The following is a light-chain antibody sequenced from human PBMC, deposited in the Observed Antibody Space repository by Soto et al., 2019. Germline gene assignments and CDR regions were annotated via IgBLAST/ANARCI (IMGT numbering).Light chain of an antibody. V-gene: IGLV2-8*01. Sequence: QYALTQPPSASGSPGQSVTISCTGTSSDVGGYNFVSWYQQHPGKAPKLMIYEVTKRPSGVPDRFSGSKSGNTASLTVSGLQSEDEADYYCTSDAGSNGVFGGGTKLTVL. CDR3: TSDAGSNGV. J-gene: IGLJ3*02. CDR2: EVT. CDR1: SSDVGGYNF.